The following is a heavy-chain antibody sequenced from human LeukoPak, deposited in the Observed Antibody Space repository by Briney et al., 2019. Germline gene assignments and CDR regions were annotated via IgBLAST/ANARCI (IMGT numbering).Heavy chain of an antibody. CDR3: ARGGMAVAGLNYFDY. CDR2: IYYSGST. Sequence: PSETLSLTCTVSGASIISYYWSWIRQAPGKGLEWIGYIYYSGSTNYNPSLKSRVTISVDTSKNQFSLKLSSVTAADTAVYYCARGGMAVAGLNYFDYWGQGTLVTVSS. V-gene: IGHV4-59*12. D-gene: IGHD6-19*01. CDR1: GASIISYY. J-gene: IGHJ4*02.